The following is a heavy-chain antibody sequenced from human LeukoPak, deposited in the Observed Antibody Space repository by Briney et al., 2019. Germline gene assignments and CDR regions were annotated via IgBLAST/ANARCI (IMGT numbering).Heavy chain of an antibody. CDR1: GFTFSTYS. CDR2: ISGTSSHI. D-gene: IGHD3-10*01. CDR3: ARDTHYYGSGSPAFDL. V-gene: IGHV3-21*01. J-gene: IGHJ3*01. Sequence: GGSLRLSCAASGFTFSTYSMNWVRQAPGKGLEWVSIISGTSSHIFDADSVKGRFTISRDNAKNSLYLQLNSLRAEDTALYYCARDTHYYGSGSPAFDLWGRGTMVTVSS.